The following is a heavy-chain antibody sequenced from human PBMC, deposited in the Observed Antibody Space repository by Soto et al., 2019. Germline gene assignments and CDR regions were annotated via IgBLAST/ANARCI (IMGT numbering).Heavy chain of an antibody. CDR2: ISGSGGST. V-gene: IGHV3-23*01. CDR1: GFTFSSYA. J-gene: IGHJ6*02. D-gene: IGHD6-19*01. CDR3: ANLAGTSWVYFGMDV. Sequence: EVQLLESGGGLVQHGGSLRLSCAASGFTFSSYAMSWVRQAPGKGLEWVSAISGSGGSTYYADSVKGRFTFSRDNAKNTLYLQMNRLRAEDTAVYYCANLAGTSWVYFGMDVWGQGNTVTVSS.